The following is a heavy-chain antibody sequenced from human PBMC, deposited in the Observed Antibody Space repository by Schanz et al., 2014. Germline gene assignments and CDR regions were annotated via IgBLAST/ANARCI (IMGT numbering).Heavy chain of an antibody. V-gene: IGHV4-34*01. J-gene: IGHJ4*02. CDR1: SGSFSGYY. CDR3: ARGPDSTSADVTRGRRRYYFDY. Sequence: QVQLQQWGAGLLKPSETLSLSCAVYSGSFSGYYWSWIRQPPGKGLEWIGEINHSGSTNYNPSLKSRVTISVDTSKNQFSLKLSSVTAADTAVYYCARGPDSTSADVTRGRRRYYFDYWGQGALVIVS. CDR2: INHSGST. D-gene: IGHD6-13*01.